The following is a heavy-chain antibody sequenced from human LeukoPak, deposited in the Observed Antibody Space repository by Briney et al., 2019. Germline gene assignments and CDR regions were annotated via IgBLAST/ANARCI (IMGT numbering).Heavy chain of an antibody. J-gene: IGHJ5*02. Sequence: SETLSLTCAVYGGSFSGYYWSWIRQPPGKGLEWIGYIYYSGSTNYNPSLKSRVTISVDTSKNQFSLKLSSVTAADTAVYYCARAALGSGNNWFDPWGQGTLVTVSS. CDR3: ARAALGSGNNWFDP. CDR2: IYYSGST. CDR1: GGSFSGYY. D-gene: IGHD3-10*01. V-gene: IGHV4-59*01.